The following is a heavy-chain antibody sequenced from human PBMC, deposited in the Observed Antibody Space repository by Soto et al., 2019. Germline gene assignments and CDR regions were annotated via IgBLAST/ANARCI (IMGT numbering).Heavy chain of an antibody. CDR2: IKEDGSET. CDR1: GFTFSAYW. V-gene: IGHV3-7*01. D-gene: IGHD2-21*01. Sequence: EVQLVESGGGLVQPGGSLRLSCVASGFTFSAYWMTWVRQAPGKGLEWLANIKEDGSETHDLDGRFAISRDNAKNSLFLPLSSLSAEDTSVFFCARLWGGCFGNWGPGTLVTVSS. J-gene: IGHJ1*01. CDR3: ARLWGGCFGN.